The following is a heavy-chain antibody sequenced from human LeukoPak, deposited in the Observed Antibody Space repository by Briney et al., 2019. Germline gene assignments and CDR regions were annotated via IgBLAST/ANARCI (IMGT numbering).Heavy chain of an antibody. CDR1: GFTFSSYW. V-gene: IGHV3-7*01. CDR2: IKQDGSEK. J-gene: IGHJ3*02. CDR3: ARDKGYFDSSGTPPAFDI. D-gene: IGHD3-22*01. Sequence: GGSLRLSCAASGFTFSSYWMSWVRQAPGKGLEWVANIKQDGSEKYYVDSVKGRFTISRDNPKNSLYLQMNSLRAEDTAVYYCARDKGYFDSSGTPPAFDIWGQGTVVTVSS.